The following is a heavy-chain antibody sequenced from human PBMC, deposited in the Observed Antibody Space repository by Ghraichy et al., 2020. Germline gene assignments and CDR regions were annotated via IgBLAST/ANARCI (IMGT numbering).Heavy chain of an antibody. CDR1: GGSISSGDYY. Sequence: SETLSLTCTVSGGSISSGDYYWSWIRQPPGKGLEWIGYIYYSGSTYYNPSLKSRVTISVDTSKNQFSLKLSSVTAADTAVYYCAREGSVSGYGPSFYYFDYWGQGTLVTVSS. CDR2: IYYSGST. J-gene: IGHJ4*02. CDR3: AREGSVSGYGPSFYYFDY. D-gene: IGHD3-22*01. V-gene: IGHV4-30-4*01.